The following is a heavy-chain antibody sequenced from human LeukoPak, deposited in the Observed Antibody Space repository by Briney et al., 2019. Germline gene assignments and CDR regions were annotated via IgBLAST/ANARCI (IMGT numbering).Heavy chain of an antibody. CDR1: GGTFSSYA. V-gene: IGHV1-69*05. J-gene: IGHJ3*02. CDR2: IIPIFGTA. CDR3: ARDKAGCSSTSCYTGAFDI. D-gene: IGHD2-2*02. Sequence: ASVKVSCKASGGTFSSYAISWVRQAPGQGLEWMGGIIPIFGTANYAQKFQGRVTITTDESTSTAYMELSSLRSEDTAVYYCARDKAGCSSTSCYTGAFDIWGQGTMVTVSS.